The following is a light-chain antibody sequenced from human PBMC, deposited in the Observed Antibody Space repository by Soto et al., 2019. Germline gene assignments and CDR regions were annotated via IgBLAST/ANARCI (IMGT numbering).Light chain of an antibody. CDR3: KQYTSYRA. V-gene: IGKV1-5*03. J-gene: IGKJ1*01. CDR2: KAS. CDR1: QSIDTW. Sequence: DIQMTQSPSTLSASVGDRVTITCRASQSIDTWLAWHQQKPGQVPKLLISKASSLESGVPSRFSGSGSGTEFTLTISSLQPDDSATYYCKQYTSYRAFGQGTKVEI.